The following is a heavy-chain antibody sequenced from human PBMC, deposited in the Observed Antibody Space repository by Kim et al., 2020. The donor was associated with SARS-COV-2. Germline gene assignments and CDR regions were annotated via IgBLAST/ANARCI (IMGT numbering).Heavy chain of an antibody. D-gene: IGHD2-8*01. V-gene: IGHV4-39*02. Sequence: SETLSLTCSVSGDSLTTSSYYWGWIRQSPGKGLEWIGSIYYSGNTYYNPSLESRVSISMDTSKNLYSLIVRSVTAADSAVYYCARDTASTVLVGMDVCG. CDR2: IYYSGNT. CDR1: GDSLTTSSYY. J-gene: IGHJ6*02. CDR3: ARDTASTVLVGMDV.